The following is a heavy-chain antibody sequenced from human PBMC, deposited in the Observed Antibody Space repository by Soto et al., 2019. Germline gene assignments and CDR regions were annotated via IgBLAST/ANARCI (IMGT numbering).Heavy chain of an antibody. CDR2: ISGSGGST. D-gene: IGHD3-10*01. V-gene: IGHV3-23*01. CDR3: AKDGMTPPLYGSGRKRGGYYYMDV. Sequence: EVQLLESGGGLVQPGGSLRLSCAASGFTFSSYAMSWVRQAPGKGLEWVSAISGSGGSTYYADSVKGRFTISRDNSKNTLYLQMNNLRAEDTAVYYCAKDGMTPPLYGSGRKRGGYYYMDVWGKGTTVTVSS. CDR1: GFTFSSYA. J-gene: IGHJ6*03.